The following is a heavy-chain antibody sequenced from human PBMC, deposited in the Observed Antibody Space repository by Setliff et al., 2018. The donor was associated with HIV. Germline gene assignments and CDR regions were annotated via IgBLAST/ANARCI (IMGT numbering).Heavy chain of an antibody. J-gene: IGHJ6*03. CDR2: IKQDGSEK. Sequence: GGSLRLSCAASGFTFSSYWMSWVRQAPGKGLEWVANIKQDGSEKNYVDSVKGRFTISRDNAKNSLYLQMNSLRAEDTAVYYCARVDGSSSWFYYYYYYMDIWGKGTTVTVSS. CDR1: GFTFSSYW. CDR3: ARVDGSSSWFYYYYYYMDI. D-gene: IGHD6-13*01. V-gene: IGHV3-7*03.